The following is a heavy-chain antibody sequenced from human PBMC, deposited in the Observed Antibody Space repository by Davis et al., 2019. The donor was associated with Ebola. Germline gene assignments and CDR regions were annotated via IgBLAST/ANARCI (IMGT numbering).Heavy chain of an antibody. D-gene: IGHD3-10*01. CDR3: ARAVTMVLPSGWFDP. CDR1: GYTFTRYG. Sequence: AASVKVSCKASGYTFTRYGISWVRQAPGQGLEWMGWISAYNGNTNYAQNLQGRVTMTTDTSTSTAYMEVRSLRYDDTAVYYCARAVTMVLPSGWFDPWGQETLVTVSS. V-gene: IGHV1-18*01. J-gene: IGHJ5*02. CDR2: ISAYNGNT.